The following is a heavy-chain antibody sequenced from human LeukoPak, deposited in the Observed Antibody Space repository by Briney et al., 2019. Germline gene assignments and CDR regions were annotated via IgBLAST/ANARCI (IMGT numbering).Heavy chain of an antibody. J-gene: IGHJ4*02. CDR2: ISSSSSYI. CDR1: GFTFSSYS. CDR3: ARYRIAVAGIVDY. D-gene: IGHD6-19*01. V-gene: IGHV3-21*01. Sequence: GGSLRLSCAASGFTFSSYSMNWVRQAPGKGLEWVSSISSSSSYIYYADSVKGRFTISRDNAKNSLYLQMSSLRAEDTAVYYCARYRIAVAGIVDYWGQGTLVTVSS.